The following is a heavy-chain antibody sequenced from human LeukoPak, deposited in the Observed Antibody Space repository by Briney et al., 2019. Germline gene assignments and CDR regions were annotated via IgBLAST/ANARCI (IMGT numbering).Heavy chain of an antibody. D-gene: IGHD6-19*01. CDR1: GFTFSNAW. V-gene: IGHV3-15*05. CDR3: ARGDSSGWYYFDY. J-gene: IGHJ4*02. CDR2: IKSKTDGGTT. Sequence: RAGGSLRLSCAASGFTFSNAWMSWVRQAPGKGLEWVGRIKSKTDGGTTDYAAPVKGRFTISRDNAKNSLYLQMNSLRAEDTALYYCARGDSSGWYYFDYWGQGTLVTVSS.